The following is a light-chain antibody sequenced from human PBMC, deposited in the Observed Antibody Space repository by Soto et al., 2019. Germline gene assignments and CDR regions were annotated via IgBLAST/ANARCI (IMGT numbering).Light chain of an antibody. CDR3: QKYASSPVK. CDR2: GAS. J-gene: IGKJ4*01. V-gene: IGKV3-20*01. Sequence: ENVLTQSPGTRSLSPGDRASLSCMASQSVSNNYLAWHQQRPGQAPRLLIFGASNRATGVPVRFTGSASGTAFTLTISRLQPEDFALYFCQKYASSPVKFGGGTKVDIK. CDR1: QSVSNNY.